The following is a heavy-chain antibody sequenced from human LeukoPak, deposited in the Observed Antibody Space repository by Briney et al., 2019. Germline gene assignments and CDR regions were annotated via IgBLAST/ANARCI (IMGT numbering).Heavy chain of an antibody. Sequence: PSETLSLTCTVSGGSISSSSYYWGWIRQPPGKGLEWIGSIYYSGSTYYNPSLKSRVTISVDTSKNQFSLKLSSVTAADTAVYYCASHQNVDTAMSTNWFDPWGQGTLVTVSS. CDR3: ASHQNVDTAMSTNWFDP. D-gene: IGHD5-18*01. CDR1: GGSISSSSYY. V-gene: IGHV4-39*01. CDR2: IYYSGST. J-gene: IGHJ5*02.